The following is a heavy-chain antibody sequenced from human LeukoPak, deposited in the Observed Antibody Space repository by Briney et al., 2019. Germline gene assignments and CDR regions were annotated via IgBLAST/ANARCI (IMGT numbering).Heavy chain of an antibody. CDR2: ISGSGGST. J-gene: IGHJ4*02. CDR3: VRNYRYGLDY. D-gene: IGHD3-10*01. V-gene: IGHV3-23*01. Sequence: GGSLRLSCAASGFTFSSYAMSWVRQAPGKGLEWVSAISGSGGSTYYADSVKGRFTISRDNAKSSLYLQMISLRAEDTAVYYCVRNYRYGLDYWGQGTLVSVSS. CDR1: GFTFSSYA.